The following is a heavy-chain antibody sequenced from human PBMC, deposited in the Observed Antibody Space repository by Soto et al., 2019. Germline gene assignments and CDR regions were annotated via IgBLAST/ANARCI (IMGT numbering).Heavy chain of an antibody. D-gene: IGHD6-19*01. CDR1: DSSISSSNS. CDR3: ARDYRDCRGAVAVIRGKGGPDYYYYGMDV. Sequence: PSNTLSLTCAVSDSSISSSNSRSWVRQPPGEGLEWVGDIYHTGSTNYNPSLKSRVTISVDKSKNRFSLKLSSVTAAETAVYYCARDYRDCRGAVAVIRGKGGPDYYYYGMDVWGQGTTVTVAS. J-gene: IGHJ6*02. CDR2: IYHTGST. V-gene: IGHV4-4*02.